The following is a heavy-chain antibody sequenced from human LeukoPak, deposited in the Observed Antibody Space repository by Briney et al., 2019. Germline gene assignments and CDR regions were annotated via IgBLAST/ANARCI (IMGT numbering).Heavy chain of an antibody. J-gene: IGHJ6*02. V-gene: IGHV4-61*08. CDR2: IYYSGST. CDR1: SGSISSGGYY. D-gene: IGHD3-10*01. Sequence: SQTLSLTCTVSSGSISSGGYYWSWIRQPPGKGLEWIGYIYYSGSTNYNPSLKSRVAISVDTSKNQFSLKLSSVTAADTAVYYCARARYYGSGKPGLYYYYGMDVWGQGTTVTVSS. CDR3: ARARYYGSGKPGLYYYYGMDV.